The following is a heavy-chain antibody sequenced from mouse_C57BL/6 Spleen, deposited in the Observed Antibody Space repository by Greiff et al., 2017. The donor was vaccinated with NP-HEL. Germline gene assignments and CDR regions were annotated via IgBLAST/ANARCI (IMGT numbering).Heavy chain of an antibody. V-gene: IGHV1-55*01. CDR3: ARYKGAFITTDGFAY. CDR1: GYTFTSYW. D-gene: IGHD1-1*01. J-gene: IGHJ3*01. Sequence: QVQLQQSGAELVKPGASVKMSCKASGYTFTSYWITWVKQRPGQGLEWIGDIYPGSGSTNYNEKFKSKATLTVDTSSSTAYMQRSSLTSEDSAVYYCARYKGAFITTDGFAYWGQGTLVTVSA. CDR2: IYPGSGST.